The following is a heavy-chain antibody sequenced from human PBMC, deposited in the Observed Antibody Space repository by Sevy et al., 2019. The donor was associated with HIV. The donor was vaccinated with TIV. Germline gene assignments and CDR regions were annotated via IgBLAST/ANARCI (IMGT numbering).Heavy chain of an antibody. V-gene: IGHV3-30-3*01. CDR2: ISYDGSSK. CDR1: GFTFSTYA. D-gene: IGHD6-13*01. CDR3: ARDGGYSSNWDLVNY. J-gene: IGHJ4*02. Sequence: GGSLRLSCAASGFTFSTYAMHWVRQAPGKGLEWVAVISYDGSSKFYTDSMKGRFTISRDNSKNTLYLQMNSLRAEDTAVYYCARDGGYSSNWDLVNYWGQGTLVTVSS.